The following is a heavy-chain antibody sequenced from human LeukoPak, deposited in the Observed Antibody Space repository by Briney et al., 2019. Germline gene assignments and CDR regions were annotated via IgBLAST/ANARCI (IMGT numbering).Heavy chain of an antibody. J-gene: IGHJ4*02. D-gene: IGHD6-19*01. V-gene: IGHV5-51*01. Sequence: GESLKISCKGSGYSFTTYWIAWVRQMPERGLEWMGMIYPGDSDTRYSPSFQGQVTISVDKSVSTAYLQWSSLKASDTAMYYCARLLEGVAGTWGYWGQGTLVTVS. CDR1: GYSFTTYW. CDR2: IYPGDSDT. CDR3: ARLLEGVAGTWGY.